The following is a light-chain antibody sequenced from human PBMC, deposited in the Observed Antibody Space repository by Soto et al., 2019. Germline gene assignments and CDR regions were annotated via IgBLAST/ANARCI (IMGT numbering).Light chain of an antibody. J-gene: IGLJ1*01. V-gene: IGLV2-23*03. CDR3: CSSASSSTFV. CDR1: SSDVGSYNL. Sequence: QSALTKPASVSGSPGQSITISCTGTSSDVGSYNLVSWYQQHPGKAPKLMIYEGNKRPSGVSNRFSGSKSGNTASLTISGLQSEDEADYYCCSSASSSTFVFGTGTKVTVL. CDR2: EGN.